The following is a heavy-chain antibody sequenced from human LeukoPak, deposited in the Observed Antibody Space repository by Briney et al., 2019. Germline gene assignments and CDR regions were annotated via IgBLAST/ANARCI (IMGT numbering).Heavy chain of an antibody. Sequence: GGSLRLSCAASGFTFDDYAMHWVRQAPGKGLEWVSGISWNSGSIGYADSVKGRFTISRDNAKNSLYLQMNSLRAEDTASYYCANAGTAFDYWGQGTLVAVSS. CDR2: ISWNSGSI. D-gene: IGHD1/OR15-1a*01. CDR1: GFTFDDYA. V-gene: IGHV3-9*01. CDR3: ANAGTAFDY. J-gene: IGHJ4*02.